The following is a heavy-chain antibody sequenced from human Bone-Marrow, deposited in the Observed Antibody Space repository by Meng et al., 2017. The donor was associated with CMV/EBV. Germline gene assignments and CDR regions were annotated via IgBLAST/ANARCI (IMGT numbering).Heavy chain of an antibody. Sequence: SLKISCEASGFTFHDYAMHWVRQAPGKGLEWVSGISWNGGSITYADSVKGRFTLSRDDAKNALHLRMNSLRPEDTALYYCVKDMKMGWGGWFAYFDYWAQGTPVTVSS. CDR3: VKDMKMGWGGWFAYFDY. D-gene: IGHD2-15*01. CDR1: GFTFHDYA. J-gene: IGHJ4*02. V-gene: IGHV3-9*01. CDR2: ISWNGGSI.